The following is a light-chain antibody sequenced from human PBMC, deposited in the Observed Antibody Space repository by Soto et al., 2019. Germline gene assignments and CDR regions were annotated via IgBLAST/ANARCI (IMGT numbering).Light chain of an antibody. V-gene: IGKV3-20*01. CDR3: QQYNNWPRT. CDR1: ERLSSVY. CDR2: GAS. Sequence: EIVLTQSPGTLSLSPGERATLSCRASERLSSVYLAWYQQRPGQPPRLLIYGASNRATGIPDRFSGSGSGTDFTLTIGSLQSEDFAVYYCQQYNNWPRTFGQGTKVDIK. J-gene: IGKJ1*01.